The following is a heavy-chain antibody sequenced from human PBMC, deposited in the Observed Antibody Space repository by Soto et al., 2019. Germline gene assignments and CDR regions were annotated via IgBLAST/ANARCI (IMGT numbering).Heavy chain of an antibody. CDR3: ARGYYYYAMDV. CDR2: IYSGGST. V-gene: IGHV3-53*01. CDR1: GLTVGSNY. Sequence: EVQLVESGGGLIQPGGSLRLSCAASGLTVGSNYMSWVCQAPGKGLEWVSVIYSGGSTYYADSVKGRFTCSRDNSKNTLYLQMNSLRAADTAVYYCARGYYYYAMDVWGQGTTVPVSS. J-gene: IGHJ6*02.